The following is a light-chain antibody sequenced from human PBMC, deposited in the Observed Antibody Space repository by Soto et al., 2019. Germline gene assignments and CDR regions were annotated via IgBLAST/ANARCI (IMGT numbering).Light chain of an antibody. V-gene: IGKV3D-15*01. J-gene: IGKJ1*01. CDR3: QQYNYWWT. CDR2: GAS. Sequence: EIVMTQSPATLPVSPGERTILACSASHSVSSNLAWYQQKPGQAPRILIYGASTRATGIPARFSGSGSGTAFTLTISSLQSEDFAVEYWQQYNYWWTLGKGTKV. CDR1: HSVSSN.